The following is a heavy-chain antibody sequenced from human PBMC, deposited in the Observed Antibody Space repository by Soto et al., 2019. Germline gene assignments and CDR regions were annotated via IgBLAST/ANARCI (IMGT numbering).Heavy chain of an antibody. V-gene: IGHV1-18*01. CDR2: ISAHNGNT. CDR3: ARGRYGDY. J-gene: IGHJ4*02. D-gene: IGHD1-1*01. CDR1: GYTFTSYG. Sequence: QVHLGQSGAEVKKPGASVNVSCQGSGYTFTSYGITWVRQAPGQGLAWMGWISAHNGNTDNAQKLQGRVTVTRDTSTSTAYMELRSLRSDDAAVYYCARGRYGDYWGQGAVVPVSS.